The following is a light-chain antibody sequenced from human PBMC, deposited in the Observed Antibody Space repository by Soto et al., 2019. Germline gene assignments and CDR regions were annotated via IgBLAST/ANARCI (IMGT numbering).Light chain of an antibody. Sequence: QSALTQPAFVSGSPGRSVTISCTGTSTDVGGFNYVSWYQHLPGRAPKLIIYDVTNRPSGISYRFSASKSGRTASLTISGLQAEDEADYYCSSYSSSTTHVVFGGGTKLTV. CDR3: SSYSSSTTHVV. CDR2: DVT. CDR1: STDVGGFNY. J-gene: IGLJ2*01. V-gene: IGLV2-14*03.